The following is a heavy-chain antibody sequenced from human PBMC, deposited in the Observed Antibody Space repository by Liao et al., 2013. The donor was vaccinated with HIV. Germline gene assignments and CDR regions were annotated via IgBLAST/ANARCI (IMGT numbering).Heavy chain of an antibody. D-gene: IGHD2-2*01. CDR2: IYGNGSM. Sequence: QVQLQESGPGLVRPSETLSLTCTVSGDSISSFYWNWIRQPAGKKLEWIGRIYGNGSMDYNPSLNSRVTMSVDTYKNQFSLRLGSVTAADTAIYYCARVSYCSGTSCYGLGDAFDIWGQGTMVTVSS. J-gene: IGHJ3*02. CDR3: ARVSYCSGTSCYGLGDAFDI. CDR1: GDSISSFY. V-gene: IGHV4-4*07.